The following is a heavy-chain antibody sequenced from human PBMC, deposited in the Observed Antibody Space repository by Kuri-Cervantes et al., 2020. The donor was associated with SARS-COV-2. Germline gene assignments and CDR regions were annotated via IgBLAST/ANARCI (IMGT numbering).Heavy chain of an antibody. Sequence: SVKVSCKASGCTFSSYAISWVRQAPGQGLEWMGGIIPIFGTANYAQKFQGRVTITTDESTSTAYMELSSLRSEDTAVYYCARETRPFTGDKNTPRGGYFDYWGQGTLVTVSS. CDR3: ARETRPFTGDKNTPRGGYFDY. CDR2: IIPIFGTA. D-gene: IGHD7-27*01. J-gene: IGHJ4*02. V-gene: IGHV1-69*05. CDR1: GCTFSSYA.